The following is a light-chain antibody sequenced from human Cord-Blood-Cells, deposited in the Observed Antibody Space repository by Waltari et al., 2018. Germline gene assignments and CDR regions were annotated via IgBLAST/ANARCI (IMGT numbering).Light chain of an antibody. J-gene: IGKJ4*01. CDR2: WAS. Sequence: DIVMTQCPASLAVSLGERVTIECMSSQSVLYSSNNKNYLAWYQHKPGQPPKRLIYWASTRESGVPDRFSGSGSGTDFTLTISSLQAEDVAVYYCQQYYSTPLTFGGGTKVEIK. V-gene: IGKV4-1*01. CDR1: QSVLYSSNNKNY. CDR3: QQYYSTPLT.